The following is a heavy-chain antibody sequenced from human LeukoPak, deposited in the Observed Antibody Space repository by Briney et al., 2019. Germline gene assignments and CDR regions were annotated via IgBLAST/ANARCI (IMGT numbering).Heavy chain of an antibody. V-gene: IGHV3-33*01. J-gene: IGHJ4*02. CDR3: ARESFGSGSYPDF. Sequence: GGSLRLSCAASGFAFNTYAMHWVRQAPGQGLEWLARIWHDGSHKSSSNSVRGQFTISRDNAKTTVPLQMNNLRPTDTAAYYCARESFGSGSYPDFWGQGTLVTVSS. CDR1: GFAFNTYA. CDR2: IWHDGSHK. D-gene: IGHD3-10*01.